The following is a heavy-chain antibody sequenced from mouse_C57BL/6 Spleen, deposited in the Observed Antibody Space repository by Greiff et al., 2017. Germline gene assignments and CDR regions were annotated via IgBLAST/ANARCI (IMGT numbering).Heavy chain of an antibody. CDR1: GYTFTSYW. J-gene: IGHJ3*01. V-gene: IGHV1-69*01. Sequence: QVQLQQPGAELVMPGASVKLSCKASGYTFTSYWLHWVKQRPGQGLEWIGEIDPSDSYTNYNPTFKGKSTLTVDHSSNTAYMQLSSLTSEDAAVYYCARGGGYFAWFAYWGQGTLVTVSA. CDR2: IDPSDSYT. D-gene: IGHD2-3*01. CDR3: ARGGGYFAWFAY.